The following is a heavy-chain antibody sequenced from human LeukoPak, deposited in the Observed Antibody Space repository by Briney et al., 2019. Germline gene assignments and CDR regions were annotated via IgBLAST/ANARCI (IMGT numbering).Heavy chain of an antibody. CDR2: IYHSGST. V-gene: IGHV4-38-2*02. CDR1: GGSISSYY. CDR3: ARGYYDSSGYKN. J-gene: IGHJ4*02. Sequence: PSQTLSLTCTVSGGSISSYYWTWIRQPPGKGLEWIGSIYHSGSTYYNPSLKSRVTISVDTSKNQFSLKLSSVTAADTAVYYCARGYYDSSGYKNWGQGTLVTVSS. D-gene: IGHD3-22*01.